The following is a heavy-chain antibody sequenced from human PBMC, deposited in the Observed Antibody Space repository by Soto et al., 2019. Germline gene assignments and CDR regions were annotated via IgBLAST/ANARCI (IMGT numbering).Heavy chain of an antibody. V-gene: IGHV3-30*19. D-gene: IGHD3-16*01. J-gene: IGHJ3*01. CDR3: ARGLNKAAGGAFDV. CDR2: VSGDRRDI. Sequence: QGRLVQSGGGAVLPGNSLRLSCAASGFAFSWAGMHWLRQTPGKGLEWVAAVSGDRRDILYADSVKGRFTISRDNPSYTLYLQMNSLGAEDAGVYYCARGLNKAAGGAFDVWGQGTPVTVSS. CDR1: GFAFSWAG.